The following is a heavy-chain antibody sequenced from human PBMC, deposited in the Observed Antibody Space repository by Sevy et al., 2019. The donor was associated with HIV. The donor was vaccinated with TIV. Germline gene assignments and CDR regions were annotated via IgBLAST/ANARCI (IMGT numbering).Heavy chain of an antibody. CDR3: ARDLQYNWNDGGVFDI. CDR1: GFTFSDYY. D-gene: IGHD1-1*01. V-gene: IGHV3-11*01. Sequence: GGSLRLSCAASGFTFSDYYMSWIRQAPGKGLEWVSYISSSGSTIYYADSVKGRFTISRDNAKNSLYLQMNSLRAEDTAVYYCARDLQYNWNDGGVFDIWGQGTMVTVSS. J-gene: IGHJ3*02. CDR2: ISSSGSTI.